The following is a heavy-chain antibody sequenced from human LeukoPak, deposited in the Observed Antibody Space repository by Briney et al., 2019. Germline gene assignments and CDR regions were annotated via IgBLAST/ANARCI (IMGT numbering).Heavy chain of an antibody. CDR2: ISYDGSNK. CDR3: AKDQAARRKHYYYYGMDV. CDR1: GFIFSSYG. J-gene: IGHJ6*02. D-gene: IGHD6-6*01. V-gene: IGHV3-30*18. Sequence: GRSLRLSCAASGFIFSSYGMHWVRQAPGKGLEWVAVISYDGSNKYYADSVKGRFTISRDNSKNTLYLQMNSLRAEGTAVYYCAKDQAARRKHYYYYGMDVWGQGTTVTVSS.